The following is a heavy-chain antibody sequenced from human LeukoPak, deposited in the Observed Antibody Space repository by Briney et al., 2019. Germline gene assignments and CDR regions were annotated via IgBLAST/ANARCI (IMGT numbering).Heavy chain of an antibody. CDR1: GFTFSTYE. V-gene: IGHV3-48*03. CDR2: ISSNGATI. CDR3: ARDILTKQAYSGYDN. Sequence: PGGSLRLSCAASGFTFSTYEMNWVRQAPGKGLEWVSYISSNGATIYSADSVKGRFTISRDNAKNSLYLQMNSLRDEDTAVYYCARDILTKQAYSGYDNWGQGTLVTVSS. D-gene: IGHD5-12*01. J-gene: IGHJ4*02.